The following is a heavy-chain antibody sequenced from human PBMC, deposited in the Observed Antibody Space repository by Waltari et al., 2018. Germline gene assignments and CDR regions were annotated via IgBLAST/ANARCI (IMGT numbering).Heavy chain of an antibody. CDR3: AHCYVLRFLEWIHYYGMDV. CDR2: NYWNDDK. V-gene: IGHV2-5*01. J-gene: IGHJ6*02. Sequence: QITLKESGPTLVKPTQTLTLTCTFSGFSLSTSGVGVGWIRQPPGKALEWLALNYWNDDKRYSPSLKSMLTITKDTSKNQVVLTMTSMDPVDTATYYSAHCYVLRFLEWIHYYGMDVWGQGTTVTVSS. CDR1: GFSLSTSGVG. D-gene: IGHD3-3*01.